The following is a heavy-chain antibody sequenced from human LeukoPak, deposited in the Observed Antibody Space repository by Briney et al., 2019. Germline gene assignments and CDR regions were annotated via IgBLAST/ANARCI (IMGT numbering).Heavy chain of an antibody. Sequence: SQTLSLTCTISGDSVSSNSVTWNWIRQSPSRGLEWLGRTYYRSTWYNDYAVSVRGRITVNPDTPKNQFSLHLNSVTPEDTAVYYCARRPTQYDCFDPWGQGILVTVSS. CDR3: ARRPTQYDCFDP. CDR2: TYYRSTWYN. V-gene: IGHV6-1*01. J-gene: IGHJ5*02. CDR1: GDSVSSNSVT. D-gene: IGHD2-2*01.